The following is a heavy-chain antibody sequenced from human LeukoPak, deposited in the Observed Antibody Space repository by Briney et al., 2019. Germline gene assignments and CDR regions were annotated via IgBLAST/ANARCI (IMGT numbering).Heavy chain of an antibody. J-gene: IGHJ4*02. D-gene: IGHD6-19*01. CDR3: ARSAAVAGTRYFDY. CDR1: GGSFSGYY. CDR2: INHSGST. V-gene: IGHV4-34*01. Sequence: SETLSLTCAVYGGSFSGYYWSWIRQPPGKGLEWIGEINHSGSTNYNPSLKSRVTVSLDTSKTQFSLKLSSVTAADTAVYYCARSAAVAGTRYFDYWGQGTLVTVSS.